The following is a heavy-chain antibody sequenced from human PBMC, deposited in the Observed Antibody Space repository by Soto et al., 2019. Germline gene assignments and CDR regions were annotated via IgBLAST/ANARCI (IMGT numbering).Heavy chain of an antibody. Sequence: QVQLVESGGGVVQPGGSLRLSCATSGFTFSDSGMHWVRQAPGKGLEWVAVIWSDGSDKSYADSVEGRFTISRDNSKKTLYLQKDSLGAEDTGFYLRGGGNPFCRPSGWGGGFDYWGQGTLVTVSS. V-gene: IGHV3-33*01. CDR3: GGGNPFCRPSGWGGGFDY. J-gene: IGHJ4*02. CDR1: GFTFSDSG. D-gene: IGHD3-16*01. CDR2: IWSDGSDK.